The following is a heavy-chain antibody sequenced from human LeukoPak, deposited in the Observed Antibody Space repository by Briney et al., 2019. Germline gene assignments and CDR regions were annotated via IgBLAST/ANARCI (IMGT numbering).Heavy chain of an antibody. J-gene: IGHJ6*02. D-gene: IGHD3-3*01. CDR3: ARDDKMDYDFWSGYSGSTYGMDV. V-gene: IGHV3-21*01. CDR1: GFTFSSYW. CDR2: ISSSSSYI. Sequence: PGGSLRLSCAASGFTFSSYWMNWVRQAPGKGLEWVSSISSSSSYIYYADSVKGRFTISRDNAKNSLYLQMNSLRAEDTAVYYCARDDKMDYDFWSGYSGSTYGMDVWGQGTTVTVSS.